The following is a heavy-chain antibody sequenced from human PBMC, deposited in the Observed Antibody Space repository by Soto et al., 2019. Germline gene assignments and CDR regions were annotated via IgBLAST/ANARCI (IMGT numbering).Heavy chain of an antibody. CDR3: ARPRIQLWLGDYYYGMDV. Sequence: PSETLSLTCTVSGGSISSSSYYWGWIRQPPGKGLEWIGSIYYSGSTYYNPSLKSRVTISVDTSKNQFSLKLSSVTAADTAVYYCARPRIQLWLGDYYYGMDVWGQGTTVTVAS. D-gene: IGHD5-18*01. CDR2: IYYSGST. J-gene: IGHJ6*02. CDR1: GGSISSSSYY. V-gene: IGHV4-39*01.